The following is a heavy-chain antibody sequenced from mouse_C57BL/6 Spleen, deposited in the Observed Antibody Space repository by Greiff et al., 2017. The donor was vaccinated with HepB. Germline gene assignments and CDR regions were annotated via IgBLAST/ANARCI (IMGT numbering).Heavy chain of an antibody. J-gene: IGHJ4*01. V-gene: IGHV1-82*01. CDR1: GYAFSSSW. CDR2: IYPGDGDT. Sequence: VKLVESGPELVKPGASVKISCKASGYAFSSSWMNWVKQRPGKGLEWIGRIYPGDGDTNYNGKFKGKATLTADKSSSTAYMQLSSLTSEDSAVYFCARSHLHYYAMDYWGQGTSVTVSS. CDR3: ARSHLHYYAMDY.